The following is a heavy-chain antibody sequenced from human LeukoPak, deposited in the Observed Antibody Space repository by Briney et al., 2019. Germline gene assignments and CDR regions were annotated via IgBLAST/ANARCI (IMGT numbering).Heavy chain of an antibody. V-gene: IGHV3-7*01. D-gene: IGHD4-17*01. CDR1: GFTFNTYW. J-gene: IGHJ4*02. CDR2: IKEDGSEK. CDR3: ARAKARYGDQDYFDY. Sequence: PGGSLRLSCEASGFTFNTYWMTWVRQAPGKGLEWVANIKEDGSEKYFVDSVKGRFTISRDNAKNSLYLQMNSLRAEDTAVYYCARAKARYGDQDYFDYWGQGTLVTVSS.